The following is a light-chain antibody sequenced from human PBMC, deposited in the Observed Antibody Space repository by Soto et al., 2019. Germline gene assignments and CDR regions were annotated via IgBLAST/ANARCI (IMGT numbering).Light chain of an antibody. Sequence: QSALTQPPSASGSPGQSVTISCTGTSSDIGGYNSVSWYQQHPGKAPRLMIYEGNKRPSGVPDRFSGSKSGYTASLTVSGLQTEDEAVYYCSSRAGIYHYLVFGGGTKVTVL. J-gene: IGLJ3*02. V-gene: IGLV2-8*01. CDR1: SSDIGGYNS. CDR2: EGN. CDR3: SSRAGIYHYLV.